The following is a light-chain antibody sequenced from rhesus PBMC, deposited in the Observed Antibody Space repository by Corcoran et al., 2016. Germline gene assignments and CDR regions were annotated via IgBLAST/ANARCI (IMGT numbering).Light chain of an antibody. J-gene: IGKJ3*01. CDR3: QQHDHSPFT. CDR2: RAS. V-gene: IGKV1-69*01. CDR1: QGINNW. Sequence: DIQMTQSPSSLSASVGDRVTITCRASQGINNWLAWYQQRPGKAPKLLIYRASNLETGVPSRFSGSGSGTDFTLPISSLKPEDIATYYCQQHDHSPFTFGPGTKLDFK.